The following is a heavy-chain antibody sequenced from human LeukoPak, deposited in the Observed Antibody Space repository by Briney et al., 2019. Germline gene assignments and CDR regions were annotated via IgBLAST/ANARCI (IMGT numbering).Heavy chain of an antibody. V-gene: IGHV1-8*01. Sequence: ASVKVSCKASGYTFTSYDINWVRQATGQGLEWMGWMNPNSGNTGYAQKFQGRVTMTRNTSISTAYMELSSLRSEDTAVYYCASGTLEYCSSTSCYGAYWGQGTLVTVSS. CDR2: MNPNSGNT. CDR1: GYTFTSYD. J-gene: IGHJ4*02. D-gene: IGHD2-2*01. CDR3: ASGTLEYCSSTSCYGAY.